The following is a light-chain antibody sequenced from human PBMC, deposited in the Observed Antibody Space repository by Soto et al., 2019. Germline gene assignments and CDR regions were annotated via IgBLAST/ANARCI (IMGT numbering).Light chain of an antibody. Sequence: EIVLTQSPSTLSFSAGERATLSCRASQSLSSSLAWYQQKPGQAPRLLIYGASTRATGIPARFSGSGSGTEFTLTISSLLSEDFAVYYCQQYKNWPPITFGQGTRLEIK. V-gene: IGKV3-15*01. J-gene: IGKJ5*01. CDR2: GAS. CDR1: QSLSSS. CDR3: QQYKNWPPIT.